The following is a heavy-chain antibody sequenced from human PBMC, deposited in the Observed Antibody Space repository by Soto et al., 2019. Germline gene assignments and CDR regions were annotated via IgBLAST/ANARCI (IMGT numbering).Heavy chain of an antibody. CDR2: ISGYNGDI. D-gene: IGHD3-10*01. CDR1: GYTFTSYG. J-gene: IGHJ4*02. CDR3: ARDLTMVRGYLMAHYFDQ. Sequence: QVQLVQSGAEVKKPGASVKVSCKISGYTFTSYGISWVRQAPRQGLEWMGWISGYNGDIKIAQHLQDRVTLTRDTSTSTDFMELRSLRSDDTAMYFCARDLTMVRGYLMAHYFDQWGQGTLVTVSS. V-gene: IGHV1-18*01.